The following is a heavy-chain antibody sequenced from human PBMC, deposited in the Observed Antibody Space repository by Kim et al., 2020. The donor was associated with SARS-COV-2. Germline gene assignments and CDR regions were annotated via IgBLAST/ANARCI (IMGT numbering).Heavy chain of an antibody. CDR3: ARDRGVGIGYEL. J-gene: IGHJ4*02. CDR1: GGSISSGGYY. Sequence: SETLSLTCTVSGGSISSGGYYWSWIRQHPGKGLEWIGYIYYSGSTYYNPSLKSRVTISVDTSKNQFSLKLSSVTAADTAVYYCARDRGVGIGYELWGQGTLVTVSS. V-gene: IGHV4-31*03. D-gene: IGHD3-10*01. CDR2: IYYSGST.